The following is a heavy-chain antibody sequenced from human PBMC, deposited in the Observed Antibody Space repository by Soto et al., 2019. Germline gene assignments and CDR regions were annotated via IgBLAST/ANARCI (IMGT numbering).Heavy chain of an antibody. D-gene: IGHD3-10*01. J-gene: IGHJ6*02. V-gene: IGHV1-69*06. Sequence: QVQLVQSGAEVKKPGSSVKVSCKASGGTLSSYAISWVRQAPGQGLEWMGGIIPIFGTANYAQKFQGRVTITADKSTSTAYMELSSLRSEDTAVYYCARDGVTMVRGVIISYGMDVWGQGTTVTVSS. CDR1: GGTLSSYA. CDR3: ARDGVTMVRGVIISYGMDV. CDR2: IIPIFGTA.